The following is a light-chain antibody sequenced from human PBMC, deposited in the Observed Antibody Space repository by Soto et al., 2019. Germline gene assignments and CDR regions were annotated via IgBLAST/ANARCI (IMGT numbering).Light chain of an antibody. CDR1: SSNIGAGYD. CDR2: GNS. J-gene: IGLJ3*02. Sequence: QSVLTQPPSVSGAPGQRVTISCTGSSSNIGAGYDVHWYQQLPGTAPKLLIYGNSNRPSGVPDRFSGSKSGSSASLAITGLHAEDEADYFCQSHDSSLYGRVFGGGTNLTVL. V-gene: IGLV1-40*01. CDR3: QSHDSSLYGRV.